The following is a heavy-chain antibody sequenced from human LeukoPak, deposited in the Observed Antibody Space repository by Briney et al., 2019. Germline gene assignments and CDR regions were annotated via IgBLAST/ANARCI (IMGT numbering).Heavy chain of an antibody. CDR1: GFTFSSYA. V-gene: IGHV3-23*01. Sequence: PGGSLRLSCAASGFTFSSYAMSWIRQAPGKGLEWVSTISGGGFSTFYADSVKGRFTISRDNSKSTLYLQMNSLRAEDTAVYYCAKWFTVGAAFFDYWGQGTLVTVSS. D-gene: IGHD1-26*01. CDR3: AKWFTVGAAFFDY. CDR2: ISGGGFST. J-gene: IGHJ4*02.